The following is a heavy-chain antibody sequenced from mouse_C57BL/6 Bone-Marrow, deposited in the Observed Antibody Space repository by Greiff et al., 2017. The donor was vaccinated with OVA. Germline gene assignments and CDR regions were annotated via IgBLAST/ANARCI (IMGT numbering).Heavy chain of an antibody. CDR3: ATLLLRSDY. V-gene: IGHV1-64*01. J-gene: IGHJ2*01. D-gene: IGHD1-1*01. CDR2: IHPNSGST. CDR1: GYTFTSYW. Sequence: QVHVKQPGAELVKPGASVKLSCKASGYTFTSYWMHWVKQRPGQGLEWIGMIHPNSGSTNYNEKFKSKATLTVDKSSSTAYMQLSSLTSEDSAVYYCATLLLRSDYWGQGTTLTVSS.